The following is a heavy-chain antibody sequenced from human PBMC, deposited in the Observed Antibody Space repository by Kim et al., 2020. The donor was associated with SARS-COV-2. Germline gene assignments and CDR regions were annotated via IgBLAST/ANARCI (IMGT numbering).Heavy chain of an antibody. CDR2: INNSGST. J-gene: IGHJ4*02. D-gene: IGHD3-22*01. Sequence: SETLSLTCAVYGGSFSGYYWSWIRQPPGKGLEWIGEINNSGSTNYNPSLKSRATISVDTSKNQFSLKLSSVTAADTAVYYCARREVVVPGYFDYWVQGTLVTVSS. CDR3: ARREVVVPGYFDY. V-gene: IGHV4-34*01. CDR1: GGSFSGYY.